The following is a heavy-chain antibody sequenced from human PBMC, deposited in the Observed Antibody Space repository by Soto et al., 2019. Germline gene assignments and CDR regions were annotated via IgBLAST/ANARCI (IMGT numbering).Heavy chain of an antibody. CDR3: ARDARKLKYYDILTGYYKDY. CDR1: GYTLTSYG. CDR2: ISAYNGNT. J-gene: IGHJ4*02. D-gene: IGHD3-9*01. Sequence: ASVKVSCKASGYTLTSYGISWVRQAPGQGLEWMGWISAYNGNTNYAQKLQGRVTMTTDTSASTAYMELRSLRSDDTAVYYCARDARKLKYYDILTGYYKDYWGQGTLVTVSS. V-gene: IGHV1-18*01.